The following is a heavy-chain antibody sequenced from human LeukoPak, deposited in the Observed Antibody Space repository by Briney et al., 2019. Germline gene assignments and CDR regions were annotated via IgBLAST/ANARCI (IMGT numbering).Heavy chain of an antibody. Sequence: GGPQRLSCAASGFTFSSYAARWVRQARGSGVEWVLVIRGSCENTNYEDSVKGRFTMSRDNSRNMLYLQMNSLRDEDTAKYYCAKTVSGSYSYQGGDYWGQGTLVTVSS. V-gene: IGHV3-23*01. D-gene: IGHD3-16*02. CDR1: GFTFSSYA. CDR2: IRGSCENT. CDR3: AKTVSGSYSYQGGDY. J-gene: IGHJ4*02.